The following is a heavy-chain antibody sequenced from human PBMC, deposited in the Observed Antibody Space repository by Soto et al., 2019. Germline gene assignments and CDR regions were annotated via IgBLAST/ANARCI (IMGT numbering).Heavy chain of an antibody. J-gene: IGHJ4*02. D-gene: IGHD6-13*01. V-gene: IGHV3-30*18. CDR1: GFTFSSYG. CDR3: AKPVYSSSWYWPY. Sequence: PGGSLRLSCAASGFTFSSYGIHWVRQAPGKGLEWVAVISYDGSNKYYADSVKGRFTISRDNSKNTLYLQMNSLRAEDTAVYYCAKPVYSSSWYWPYWGQGTLVTVSS. CDR2: ISYDGSNK.